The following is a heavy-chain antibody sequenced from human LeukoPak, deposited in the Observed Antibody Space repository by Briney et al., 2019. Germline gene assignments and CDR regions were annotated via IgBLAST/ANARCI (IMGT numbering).Heavy chain of an antibody. J-gene: IGHJ4*02. D-gene: IGHD4-23*01. CDR2: IYYSGST. Sequence: SETLSLTCTVSGGSISSYYWSWIRQPPGEGPEWIGYIYYSGSTNYNPSLESRVTISVDTSKNQYSLKLTSVTAADTAVYYCASHTINYGGIQPFYLDNWGQGALVTVSS. CDR3: ASHTINYGGIQPFYLDN. CDR1: GGSISSYY. V-gene: IGHV4-59*08.